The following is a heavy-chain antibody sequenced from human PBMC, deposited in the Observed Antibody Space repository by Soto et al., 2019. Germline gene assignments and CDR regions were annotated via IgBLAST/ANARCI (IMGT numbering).Heavy chain of an antibody. D-gene: IGHD2-15*01. CDR3: AKVVVAATRHTDFDS. J-gene: IGHJ4*02. CDR1: GGSINSNNYY. V-gene: IGHV4-39*02. Sequence: PSETLSLTCTVSGGSINSNNYYWAWIRQPPGKGLAWIASIYYDGSTYYNPSLKSRVSISADTSKNHFSLKLSSATAADTAVYYCAKVVVAATRHTDFDSWGQGTLVTVS. CDR2: IYYDGST.